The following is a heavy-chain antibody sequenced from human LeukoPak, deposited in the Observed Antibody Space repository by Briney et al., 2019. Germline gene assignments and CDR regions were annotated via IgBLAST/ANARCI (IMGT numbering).Heavy chain of an antibody. CDR1: GGSISSYY. D-gene: IGHD3-3*01. Sequence: SETLSLTCTVSGGSISSYYWSWIRQPPGKGLEWIGYIYYSGSTNYNPSLKSRVTISVDTSKNQFSLKLSSVAAADTAVYYCARGDDFWSGYYGNNWFDPWGQGTLVTVSS. CDR2: IYYSGST. J-gene: IGHJ5*02. CDR3: ARGDDFWSGYYGNNWFDP. V-gene: IGHV4-59*01.